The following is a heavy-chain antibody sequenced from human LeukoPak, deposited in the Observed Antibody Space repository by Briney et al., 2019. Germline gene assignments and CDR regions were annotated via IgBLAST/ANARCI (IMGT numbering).Heavy chain of an antibody. CDR1: GASISNMD. V-gene: IGHV4-30-4*01. D-gene: IGHD3-10*02. CDR3: ARAVDMFGGFDP. CDR2: SYHGGSP. J-gene: IGHJ5*02. Sequence: SETLSLTCSVSGASISNMDWSWIRQPPGKGLEWMGYSYHGGSPYYNPSLRSRLLISVDTSKNQFSLKLSSVTVADTAVYYCARAVDMFGGFDPWGQGTLVTV.